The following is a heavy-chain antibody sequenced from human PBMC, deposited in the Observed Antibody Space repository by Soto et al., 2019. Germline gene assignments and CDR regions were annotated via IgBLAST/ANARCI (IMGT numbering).Heavy chain of an antibody. CDR1: GFTFSSYG. J-gene: IGHJ3*02. CDR2: IWYDGSNK. D-gene: IGHD4-17*01. CDR3: ARDRTTTVVTPDAFDI. V-gene: IGHV3-33*01. Sequence: QVQLVESGGGVVQPGRSLRLSCAASGFTFSSYGMHWVRQAPGKGLEWVAVIWYDGSNKYYADSVKGRFTISRDNSKNQRYLQMSSLRAEDTAVYYCARDRTTTVVTPDAFDIWGQGTMVTVSS.